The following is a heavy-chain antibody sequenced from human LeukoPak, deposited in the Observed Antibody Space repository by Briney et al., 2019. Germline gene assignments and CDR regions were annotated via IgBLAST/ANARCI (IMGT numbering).Heavy chain of an antibody. CDR3: ARGYCSGGRCYDILNYHYGMDV. Sequence: ASVKVSCKASGYTFTSYDISWVRQAPGQGPEWMGWISVYNGNTNYAQRLQGRVTMTTDTSANTAYMLLRSLRYGDTAVYYCARGYCSGGRCYDILNYHYGMDVWGQGTTVTVSS. CDR2: ISVYNGNT. J-gene: IGHJ6*02. D-gene: IGHD2-15*01. CDR1: GYTFTSYD. V-gene: IGHV1-18*01.